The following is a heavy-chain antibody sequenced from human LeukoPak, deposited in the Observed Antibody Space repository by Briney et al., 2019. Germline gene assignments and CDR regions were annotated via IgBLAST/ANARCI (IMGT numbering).Heavy chain of an antibody. CDR2: IYYSGST. V-gene: IGHV4-61*01. J-gene: IGHJ6*02. D-gene: IGHD4-23*01. Sequence: TSETLSLTCTVSGGSVSSGSYYWSWIRQPPGKGLEWIGYIYYSGSTNYNPSLKSRVTISVDTSKNQFSLKLSSVTAADTAVYYCARTYGGNSNYYYYGMDVWGQGTTVIVSS. CDR3: ARTYGGNSNYYYYGMDV. CDR1: GGSVSSGSYY.